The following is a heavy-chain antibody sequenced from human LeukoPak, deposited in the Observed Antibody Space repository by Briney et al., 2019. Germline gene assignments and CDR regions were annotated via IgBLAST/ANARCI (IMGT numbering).Heavy chain of an antibody. J-gene: IGHJ6*03. CDR3: ARVAGGYNYYYYMDV. V-gene: IGHV4-38-2*02. D-gene: IGHD5-12*01. CDR1: GYSVNSGYY. Sequence: SETLSLTCTVSGYSVNSGYYWGWIRQPPGKGLEWIGSIYHSGSTYYNPSLKSRVTISVDTSKNQFSLKLNSLTAADTAVYYCARVAGGYNYYYYMDVWGKGTTVTVSS. CDR2: IYHSGST.